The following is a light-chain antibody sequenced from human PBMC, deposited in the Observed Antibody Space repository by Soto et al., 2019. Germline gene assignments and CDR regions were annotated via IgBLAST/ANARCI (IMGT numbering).Light chain of an antibody. CDR2: AAS. Sequence: DIPMTQSPSSLSASVGDRVTITCRASQSISNYLNWYQQGPGKAPKILIYAASSLQSGVPSRFSGSGSGTDFTLTISSLQPEDFATYYCQQSHSIPYTFGQGTNLEIK. CDR3: QQSHSIPYT. CDR1: QSISNY. J-gene: IGKJ2*01. V-gene: IGKV1-39*01.